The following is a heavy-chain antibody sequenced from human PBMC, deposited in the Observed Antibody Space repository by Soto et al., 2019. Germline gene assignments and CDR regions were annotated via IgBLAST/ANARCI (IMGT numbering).Heavy chain of an antibody. J-gene: IGHJ6*02. Sequence: QVQLVESGGGLVKPGGSLRLSCAASGFTFSDSYMSWIRQAPGTGLEWISYITFSGNTVYYADALKGRFTISRDNAKNSLYLQMNRLRAEDTAVYYCARVSWREKYGMDVWGQGTPVTVSS. CDR2: ITFSGNTV. CDR1: GFTFSDSY. V-gene: IGHV3-11*01. CDR3: ARVSWREKYGMDV.